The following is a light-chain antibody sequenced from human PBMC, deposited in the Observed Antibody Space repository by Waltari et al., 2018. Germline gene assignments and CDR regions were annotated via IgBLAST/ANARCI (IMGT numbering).Light chain of an antibody. J-gene: IGKJ1*01. CDR3: QMYVRLPVT. CDR1: QSVGRS. CDR2: DAF. V-gene: IGKV3-20*01. Sequence: EIVLTQSPGTLSLSPGERVTLSCRASQSVGRSLAWYQKKPGKAPRLLIYDAFTRATGIADRFSGSGSGTDFSLTISRLDPEDFAVYYCQMYVRLPVTFGQGTKVEIK.